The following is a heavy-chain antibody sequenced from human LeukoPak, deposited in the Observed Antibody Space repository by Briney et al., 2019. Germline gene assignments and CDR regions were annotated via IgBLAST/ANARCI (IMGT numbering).Heavy chain of an antibody. CDR2: ISAYNGNK. CDR1: GYTFTSYG. Sequence: ASVTVSCKASGYTFTSYGISWVRQAPGQGLEWMGWISAYNGNKNYAQKLQGRVTMTTDTSTSTAYMELRSLRSDDTAVYYCARDEWFGEEGDYFDYWGQGTLVTVSS. D-gene: IGHD3-10*01. CDR3: ARDEWFGEEGDYFDY. J-gene: IGHJ4*02. V-gene: IGHV1-18*01.